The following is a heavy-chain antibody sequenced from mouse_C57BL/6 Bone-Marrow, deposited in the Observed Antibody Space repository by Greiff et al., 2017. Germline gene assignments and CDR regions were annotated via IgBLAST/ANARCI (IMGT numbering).Heavy chain of an antibody. CDR1: GFTFSSYT. CDR2: ISGGGGNT. CDR3: ARQGRLQPAMDY. J-gene: IGHJ4*01. D-gene: IGHD2-4*01. V-gene: IGHV5-9*01. Sequence: EVKLVESGGGLVKPGGSLKLSCAASGFTFSSYTMSWVRQTPEKRLEWVATISGGGGNTYYPHRVKGRFTISSANAKNTLYLQMSSRRSEDTALYYGARQGRLQPAMDYWGQGTSVTVSS.